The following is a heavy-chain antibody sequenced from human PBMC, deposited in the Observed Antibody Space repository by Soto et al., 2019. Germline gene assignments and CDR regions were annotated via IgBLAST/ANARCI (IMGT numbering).Heavy chain of an antibody. J-gene: IGHJ6*02. D-gene: IGHD3-3*01. Sequence: QVQLVQSGAEVKKPGSSVKVSCKASGGTFSSYAISWVRQAPGQGLEWMGGIIPIFGTADYAQKFQGRVTITADEPTSTAYMELSSLRSEDTAVYYCAKNPKTRPFTIFGVVTATYYYYGMDVWGQGTTVTVSS. V-gene: IGHV1-69*01. CDR1: GGTFSSYA. CDR2: IIPIFGTA. CDR3: AKNPKTRPFTIFGVVTATYYYYGMDV.